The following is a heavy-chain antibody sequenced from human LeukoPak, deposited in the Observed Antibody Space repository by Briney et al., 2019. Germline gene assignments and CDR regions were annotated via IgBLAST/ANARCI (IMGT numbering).Heavy chain of an antibody. CDR1: GFTFNDYY. D-gene: IGHD3-3*01. CDR3: VIREWRSGAVRAVDS. CDR2: ISKDSVDK. V-gene: IGHV3-11*04. Sequence: GGSLRLSCAASGFTFNDYYMSGIRQAPGKGLEWVSYISKDSVDKYYVDSVRGRFTISRDNAKKSMYLQMSGLRVEDTAVYYFVIREWRSGAVRAVDSWGQGTMVTVSS. J-gene: IGHJ3*02.